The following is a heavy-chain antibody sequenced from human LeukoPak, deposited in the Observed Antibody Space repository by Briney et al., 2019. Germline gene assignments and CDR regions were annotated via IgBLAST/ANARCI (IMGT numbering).Heavy chain of an antibody. Sequence: GGSLRLSCAASGFTFSGSAMHWVRQASGKGLEWVGRIRSKANSYATAYAASVKGRFTISRDDSKNTAYLQMNSLKTEDTAVYYCTSQLLWFGELFPEATYTPHYWGQGTLVTVSS. V-gene: IGHV3-73*01. D-gene: IGHD3-10*01. CDR1: GFTFSGSA. CDR2: IRSKANSYAT. J-gene: IGHJ4*02. CDR3: TSQLLWFGELFPEATYTPHY.